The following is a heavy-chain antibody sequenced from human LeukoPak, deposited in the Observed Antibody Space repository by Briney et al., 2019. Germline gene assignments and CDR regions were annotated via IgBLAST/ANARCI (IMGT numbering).Heavy chain of an antibody. Sequence: GGSLRLSCAASGFTFSDYYMTWIRQTPGKGPEWLAYISGSGSDIYYADSVKGRFTISRDNAKNSLYLQMNSLRPDDTALYYCSTDPRLLIYWGHGTLVTVSS. CDR1: GFTFSDYY. CDR2: ISGSGSDI. J-gene: IGHJ4*01. CDR3: STDPRLLIY. V-gene: IGHV3-11*01. D-gene: IGHD2-8*01.